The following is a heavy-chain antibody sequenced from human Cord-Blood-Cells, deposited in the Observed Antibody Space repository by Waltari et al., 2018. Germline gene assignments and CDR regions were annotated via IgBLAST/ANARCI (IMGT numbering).Heavy chain of an antibody. D-gene: IGHD3-16*02. V-gene: IGHV3-9*01. Sequence: EVQLVESGGGLVQPGRSLRLSCAASGFTFDDYAMHWVRQAPGKGLEWVSGISWNSGSIGYADSVKGRFTISRDNAKNSLYLQMNSLRAEDTALYYCAKGGMITFGGVIDYWGQGTLVTVSS. J-gene: IGHJ4*02. CDR2: ISWNSGSI. CDR3: AKGGMITFGGVIDY. CDR1: GFTFDDYA.